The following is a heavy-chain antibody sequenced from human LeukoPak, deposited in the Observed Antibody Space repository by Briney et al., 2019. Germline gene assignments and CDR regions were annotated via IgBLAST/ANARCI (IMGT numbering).Heavy chain of an antibody. V-gene: IGHV3-7*01. D-gene: IGHD1-7*01. Sequence: GGALRLSCASSAFTLSNDLMTWVRQAPGKGLEWVASIKQDQGDKYYVDSVKARFTISRDNAKNSMYLQMNSLRAEDTAVYYCARHLKLELPASSGYCYGMDVWGRGTTVTVSS. CDR1: AFTLSNDL. CDR3: ARHLKLELPASSGYCYGMDV. J-gene: IGHJ6*02. CDR2: IKQDQGDK.